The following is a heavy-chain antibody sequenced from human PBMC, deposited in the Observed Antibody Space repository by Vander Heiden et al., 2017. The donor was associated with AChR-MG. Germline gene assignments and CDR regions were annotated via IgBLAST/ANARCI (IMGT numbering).Heavy chain of an antibody. Sequence: QVQLVQSGAEVKKPGASVKVYCKASGYTFTSYGTSWVRQAPGQGLEWMGWISAYNGNTNYAQKLQGRVTMTTDTSTSTAYMELRSLRSDDTAVYYCARVIYYYDSSGYRKPTPYYFDYWGQGTLVTVSS. D-gene: IGHD3-22*01. CDR2: ISAYNGNT. J-gene: IGHJ4*02. V-gene: IGHV1-18*01. CDR3: ARVIYYYDSSGYRKPTPYYFDY. CDR1: GYTFTSYG.